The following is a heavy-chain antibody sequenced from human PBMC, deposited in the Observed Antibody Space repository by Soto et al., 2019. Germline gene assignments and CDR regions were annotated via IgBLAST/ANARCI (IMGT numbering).Heavy chain of an antibody. J-gene: IGHJ5*02. V-gene: IGHV3-30*03. D-gene: IGHD6-13*01. CDR2: ISYDGSDK. CDR1: GFTFSTFG. Sequence: GGSLRLSCAVSGFTFSTFGMHWVRQAPGKGLEWVARISYDGSDKDYADSVKGRFTISRDNAKNSLYLQMNSLRAEDTALYYCARLGIAAAGMVSGNWFDPWGQGTLVTVSS. CDR3: ARLGIAAAGMVSGNWFDP.